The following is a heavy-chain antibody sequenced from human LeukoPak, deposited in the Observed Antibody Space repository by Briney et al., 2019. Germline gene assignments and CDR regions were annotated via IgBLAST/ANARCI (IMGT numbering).Heavy chain of an antibody. J-gene: IGHJ4*02. Sequence: PGGSLRLSCAASGFTFTSYTMNWVRQAPGKGLEWVSYITSSSSTIYYADSVKGRFTMSRDNAENSLYLQMNSLRAEGTAVYYCARNFDSWGQGTLVTVSP. CDR2: ITSSSSTI. D-gene: IGHD2/OR15-2a*01. CDR3: ARNFDS. V-gene: IGHV3-48*01. CDR1: GFTFTSYT.